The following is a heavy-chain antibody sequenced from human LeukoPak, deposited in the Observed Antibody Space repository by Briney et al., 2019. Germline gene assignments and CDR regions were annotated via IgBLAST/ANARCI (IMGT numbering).Heavy chain of an antibody. Sequence: ASVKVSCKASGYTFTGYYMHWVRQAPGQGLEWMGWINPNSGGTNYAQKFQGRVTMTRDMSTSTVYMELSSLRSEDTAVYYCARDRYEVGATNRGAFDIWGQGTMVTVSS. CDR2: INPNSGGT. CDR1: GYTFTGYY. J-gene: IGHJ3*02. V-gene: IGHV1-2*02. D-gene: IGHD1-26*01. CDR3: ARDRYEVGATNRGAFDI.